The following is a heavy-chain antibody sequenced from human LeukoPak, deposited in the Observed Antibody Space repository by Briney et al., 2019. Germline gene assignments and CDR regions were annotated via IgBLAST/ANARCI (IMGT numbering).Heavy chain of an antibody. CDR2: MNPNSGNT. Sequence: ASVKVSCKASGYTFTSYDINWVRQATGQGLEWMGWMNPNSGNTGFAQKFQGRVTMTRDTSTSTAYMELSSLRSEDTAVYYCARSGYSGSYGDYYYYYYYMDVWGKGTTVTVSS. D-gene: IGHD1-26*01. V-gene: IGHV1-8*01. CDR3: ARSGYSGSYGDYYYYYYYMDV. CDR1: GYTFTSYD. J-gene: IGHJ6*03.